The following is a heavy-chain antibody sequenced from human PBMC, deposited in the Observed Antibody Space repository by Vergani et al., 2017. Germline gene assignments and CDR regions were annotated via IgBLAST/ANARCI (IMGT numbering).Heavy chain of an antibody. CDR1: GFTFSSYA. J-gene: IGHJ5*02. CDR2: ITSSSSTI. Sequence: EVHLVESGGGLVQPGGSLRLSCAASGFTFSSYAMNWVRQAPGKGLEWISYITSSSSTIYYADSVKGRFTITRDKSKNSLYLQMNSLRDEDTAVYYCARDGYGYGHKWFDPWGQGTLVTVSS. V-gene: IGHV3-48*02. CDR3: ARDGYGYGHKWFDP. D-gene: IGHD5-18*01.